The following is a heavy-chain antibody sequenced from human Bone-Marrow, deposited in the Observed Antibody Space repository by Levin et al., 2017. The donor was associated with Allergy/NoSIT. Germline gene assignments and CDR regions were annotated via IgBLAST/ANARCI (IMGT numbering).Heavy chain of an antibody. D-gene: IGHD6-19*01. CDR2: ISWDASTT. V-gene: IGHV3-43*01. Sequence: LSLTCAASGFTFNDSTMHWVRQAPQRGLEWVSLISWDASTTYYADSVRGRFTIFRDNSKNALYLQMNSLTTEDTALYYCAKDLSPRIAVTGNIEYWGQGTLVTVSS. CDR3: AKDLSPRIAVTGNIEY. J-gene: IGHJ4*02. CDR1: GFTFNDST.